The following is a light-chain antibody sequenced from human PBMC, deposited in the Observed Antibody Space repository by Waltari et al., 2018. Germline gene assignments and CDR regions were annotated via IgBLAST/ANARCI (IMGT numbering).Light chain of an antibody. V-gene: IGKV3-20*01. CDR2: AVS. CDR1: QSISRT. J-gene: IGKJ1*01. Sequence: EIVLTQSPGTLSLSPGERATLSCRASQSISRTLVWYQKKPGQAPRLLIYAVSTRATGIPDRFSGSGSGTDFSLTISRLEPEDFAVYYCQHYLRLPVTFGQGTKVEIK. CDR3: QHYLRLPVT.